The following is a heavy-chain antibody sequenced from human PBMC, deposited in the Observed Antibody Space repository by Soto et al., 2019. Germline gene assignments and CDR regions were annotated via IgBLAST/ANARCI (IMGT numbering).Heavy chain of an antibody. D-gene: IGHD1-26*01. CDR1: GFTFSSYW. V-gene: IGHV3-74*01. Sequence: GGSLRLSCAASGFTFSSYWMHWVRQAPGKGLVWVSRINSDGSSTSYADSVKGRFTISRDNAKNTLYLQMKSLRAEDTAVYYCAREAIVGALDAFDIWGQGTMVTVSS. CDR3: AREAIVGALDAFDI. J-gene: IGHJ3*02. CDR2: INSDGSST.